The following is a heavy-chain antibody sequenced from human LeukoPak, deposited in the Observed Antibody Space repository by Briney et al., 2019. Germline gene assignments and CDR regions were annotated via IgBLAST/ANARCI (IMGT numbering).Heavy chain of an antibody. Sequence: GGSLRLSCAASGFTVSSTYMNWVRQAPGKGLEWVSYISTTGSTIYYADSVKGRFTISRDNAKNSLYLQMNSLRDEDTAVYYCARDRSSSGYYPFDYWGQGTLVTVSS. V-gene: IGHV3-48*02. J-gene: IGHJ4*02. CDR3: ARDRSSSGYYPFDY. D-gene: IGHD3-22*01. CDR2: ISTTGSTI. CDR1: GFTVSSTY.